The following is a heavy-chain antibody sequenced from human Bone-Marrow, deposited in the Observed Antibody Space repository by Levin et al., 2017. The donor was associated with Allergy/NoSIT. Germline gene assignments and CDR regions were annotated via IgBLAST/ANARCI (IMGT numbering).Heavy chain of an antibody. V-gene: IGHV3-74*01. Sequence: PGGSLRLSCAASGFTFSTYWMHWVRQAPGKGLVWVSRINSDGSSTSYADSVKGRFTISRDNAKNTLHLQMNSLRVEDTAVYYCARYDGSYHAVDLWGQGTLVTVSS. D-gene: IGHD3-22*01. CDR1: GFTFSTYW. CDR2: INSDGSST. CDR3: ARYDGSYHAVDL. J-gene: IGHJ4*02.